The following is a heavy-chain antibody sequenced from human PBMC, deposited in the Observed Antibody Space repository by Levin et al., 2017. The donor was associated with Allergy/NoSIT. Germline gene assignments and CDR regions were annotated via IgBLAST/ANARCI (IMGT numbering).Heavy chain of an antibody. J-gene: IGHJ6*02. Sequence: PGGSLRLSCAASGFTFSYYSMNWVRQTPGKGLEWVSYINGSSTTIYYADSVKGRFTISRDNAKNSLYLQMNSLRAEDTAVYYCARGVTTVGVALRGAGYCSGGNCYYVGMDVWGQGTTVTVSS. CDR3: ARGVTTVGVALRGAGYCSGGNCYYVGMDV. V-gene: IGHV3-48*01. D-gene: IGHD2-15*01. CDR2: INGSSTTI. CDR1: GFTFSYYS.